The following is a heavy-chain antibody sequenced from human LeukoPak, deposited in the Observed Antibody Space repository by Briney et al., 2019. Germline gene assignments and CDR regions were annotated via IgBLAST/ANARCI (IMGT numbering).Heavy chain of an antibody. CDR3: ARHRTASDY. CDR2: ISSSSSYI. D-gene: IGHD3-16*02. Sequence: GGSLRLSCAASGFTFSSDSMNWVRQAPGKGLEWGSSISSSSSYIYYADSVKSRFTISRDNAKNSLYLQMTSLRAEDTAVYYCARHRTASDYWGQGTLVTVSS. V-gene: IGHV3-21*01. J-gene: IGHJ4*02. CDR1: GFTFSSDS.